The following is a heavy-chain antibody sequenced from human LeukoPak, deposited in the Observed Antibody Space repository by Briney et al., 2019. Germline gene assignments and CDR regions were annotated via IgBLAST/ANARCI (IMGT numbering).Heavy chain of an antibody. V-gene: IGHV3-21*01. J-gene: IGHJ4*02. CDR3: ARGSGNSGFDY. CDR1: GFTFSSYS. Sequence: GGSLRFSCAASGFTFSSYSMNWVRQAPGMGLEWVSSISSSSSCLYYADSVKGRFTVSRDIATASLYLQMNSLRAEDTAVYYCARGSGNSGFDYWGQGTLVTVSS. D-gene: IGHD4-23*01. CDR2: ISSSSSCL.